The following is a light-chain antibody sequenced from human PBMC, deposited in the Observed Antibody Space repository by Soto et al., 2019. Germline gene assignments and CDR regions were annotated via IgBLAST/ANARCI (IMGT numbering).Light chain of an antibody. CDR1: SSDIGAYDY. Sequence: SLLTHPASLSGSPGQSLAISCTGTSSDIGAYDYVSWFQRHPGKAPKLMISEVNNRPSGVSNRFSGSKSGNTAYLTISGLQVEDEAEYFCFSSTTTSTHVFGTGTKVTVL. J-gene: IGLJ1*01. CDR3: FSSTTTSTHV. V-gene: IGLV2-14*01. CDR2: EVN.